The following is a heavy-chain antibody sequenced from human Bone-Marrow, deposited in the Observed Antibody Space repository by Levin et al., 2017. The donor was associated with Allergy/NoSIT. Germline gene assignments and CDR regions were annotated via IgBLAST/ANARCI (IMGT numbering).Heavy chain of an antibody. Sequence: PSETLSLTCTVSGGSISVNHWWSWVRQSPGMGLEWIGEMYHDGRMNYNPSVKSRVTISVDKSKNQVSLNLTSVTAADTAVYYCVRHCSGDCDRAFDIWGRGTMVTVSS. CDR2: MYHDGRM. CDR3: VRHCSGDCDRAFDI. V-gene: IGHV4-4*02. J-gene: IGHJ3*02. D-gene: IGHD2-21*02. CDR1: GGSISVNHW.